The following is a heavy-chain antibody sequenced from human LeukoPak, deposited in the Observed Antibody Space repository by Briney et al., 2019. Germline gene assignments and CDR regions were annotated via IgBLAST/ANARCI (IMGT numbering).Heavy chain of an antibody. J-gene: IGHJ4*02. Sequence: GASVKVSCKPSGYTFTRYYMHWVRQAPRQGLEWRGWINPNSGSTNYAQTFQGRVTMTRDTSNNPSYMELSRLRSDDTAVYYCARGGTTVTTIDYWGQGTLVTVSS. CDR3: ARGGTTVTTIDY. V-gene: IGHV1-2*02. CDR1: GYTFTRYY. D-gene: IGHD4-17*01. CDR2: INPNSGST.